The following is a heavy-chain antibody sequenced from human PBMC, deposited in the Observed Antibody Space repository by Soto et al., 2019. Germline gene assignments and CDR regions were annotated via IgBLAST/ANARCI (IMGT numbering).Heavy chain of an antibody. V-gene: IGHV3-23*01. CDR2: ISGSGGST. J-gene: IGHJ6*02. Sequence: GGSLRLSCAASGFTFSSYAMSWVRQAPGKGLEWVSAISGSGGSTYYADSVKGRFTISRDNSRNTLCLQMNSLRAEDTAVYYCAKGAYSGYDYYYYYGMDVWGQGTTVTVSS. CDR3: AKGAYSGYDYYYYYGMDV. D-gene: IGHD5-12*01. CDR1: GFTFSSYA.